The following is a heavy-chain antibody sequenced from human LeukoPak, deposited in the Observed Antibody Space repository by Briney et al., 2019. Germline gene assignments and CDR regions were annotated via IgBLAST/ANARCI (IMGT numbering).Heavy chain of an antibody. J-gene: IGHJ4*02. V-gene: IGHV3-43*01. CDR1: GFNFDRYT. CDR3: AKELDTMFFDY. CDR2: AGWAGGNT. D-gene: IGHD3-10*02. Sequence: GGSMRLSCATSGFNFDRYTIHWVRQAPGKGLEWVSLAGWAGGNTSYSDSVRGQFTISRDSGRKSVYLQMNSLTTDDTAFYFCAKELDTMFFDYWGQGALVTVSS.